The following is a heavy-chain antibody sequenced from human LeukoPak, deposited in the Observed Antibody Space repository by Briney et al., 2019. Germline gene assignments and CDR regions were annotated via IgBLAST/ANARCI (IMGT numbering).Heavy chain of an antibody. CDR3: ARGGDYDILTGYSDFDY. CDR1: GFTFKTYG. V-gene: IGHV3-30*03. D-gene: IGHD3-9*01. Sequence: GGSLRLSCAASGFTFKTYGMHWVRQAPGKGLEWVAVMSYDGSDKVYADSVKGRFTISRDNSKNTLYLQMNSLRAEDTAVYYCARGGDYDILTGYSDFDYWGQGTLVTVSS. J-gene: IGHJ4*02. CDR2: MSYDGSDK.